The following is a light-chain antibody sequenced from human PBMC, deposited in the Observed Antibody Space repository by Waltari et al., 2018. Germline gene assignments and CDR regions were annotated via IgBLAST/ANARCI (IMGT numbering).Light chain of an antibody. CDR1: KSDIGDYES. V-gene: IGLV2-14*01. J-gene: IGLJ1*01. CDR2: DVP. CDR3: GSYSDTVTPYV. Sequence: QSALTQPASVSGSPGQSITISCTGTKSDIGDYESVAWYQQHPGKAPKLVIYDVPTRPSGFSARVSGSKSGNTSSLTISGLQTEDEADYFCGSYSDTVTPYVFGSGTKVTVL.